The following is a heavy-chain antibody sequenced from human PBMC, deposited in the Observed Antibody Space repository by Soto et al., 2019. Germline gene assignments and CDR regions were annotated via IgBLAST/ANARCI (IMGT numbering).Heavy chain of an antibody. J-gene: IGHJ6*03. V-gene: IGHV3-23*01. Sequence: GGSLRLSCAASGFTFSSYAMSWVRQAPGKGLEWVSAISGSGGSTYYADSVKGRFTISRDNSKNTLYLQMNSLRAEDTAVYYVAKGALRGSGSYYNRPYYYYMDVWGKGTTVTVSS. CDR1: GFTFSSYA. D-gene: IGHD3-10*01. CDR2: ISGSGGST. CDR3: AKGALRGSGSYYNRPYYYYMDV.